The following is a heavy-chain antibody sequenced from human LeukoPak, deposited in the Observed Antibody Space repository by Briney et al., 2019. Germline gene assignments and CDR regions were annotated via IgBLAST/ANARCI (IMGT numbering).Heavy chain of an antibody. Sequence: SETLSLTCAVYGGSFSGYYWSWIRQPPGKGLEWIGEINHSGSTNYNPSLKSRVTISVDTSKNQFSLKLSSVTAADTAVYYCAREHSSGYYRNWFDPWGQGTLVTVSS. V-gene: IGHV4-34*01. CDR2: INHSGST. D-gene: IGHD3-22*01. CDR1: GGSFSGYY. CDR3: AREHSSGYYRNWFDP. J-gene: IGHJ5*02.